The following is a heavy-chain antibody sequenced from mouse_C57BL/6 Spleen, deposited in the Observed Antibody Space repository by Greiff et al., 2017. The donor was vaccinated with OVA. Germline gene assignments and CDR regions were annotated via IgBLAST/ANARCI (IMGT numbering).Heavy chain of an antibody. V-gene: IGHV1-61*01. CDR3: ARGNYYGSSPSWFAY. D-gene: IGHD1-1*01. CDR2: IYPSDSET. Sequence: LQQPGAELVRPGSSVKLSCKASGYTFTSYWMDWVKQRPGQGLEWIGNIYPSDSETHYNQKFKDKATLTVDKSSSTAYMQLSSLTSEDSAVYYCARGNYYGSSPSWFAYWGQGTLVTVSA. CDR1: GYTFTSYW. J-gene: IGHJ3*01.